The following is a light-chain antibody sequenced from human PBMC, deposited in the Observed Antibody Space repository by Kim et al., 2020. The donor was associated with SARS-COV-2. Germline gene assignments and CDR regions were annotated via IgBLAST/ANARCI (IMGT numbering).Light chain of an antibody. CDR3: GTWDSSLTGGV. V-gene: IGLV1-51*01. Sequence: QSVLTQPPSVSAAPGQKVTISCSGSSSNIGTNYVFWYQQFPGTAPKLLIYDNNKRPSGIPDRFSGSKSGTSATLGITGLQTGDEADYYCGTWDSSLTGGVFGTGTQLTVL. J-gene: IGLJ2*01. CDR2: DNN. CDR1: SSNIGTNY.